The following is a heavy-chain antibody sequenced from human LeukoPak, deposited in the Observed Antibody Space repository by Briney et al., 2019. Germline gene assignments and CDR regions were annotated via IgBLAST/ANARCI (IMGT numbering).Heavy chain of an antibody. V-gene: IGHV4-61*02. CDR3: ARAGYSYGTFDP. CDR2: IYTSGST. J-gene: IGHJ5*02. CDR1: GGSISSGSYY. Sequence: PSETLSLTCTVSGGSISSGSYYWSWIRQPAGKGLEWIGRIYTSGSTNYNPSLKSRVTMSVDTSKNQFSLKLSSVTAADTAVYYCARAGYSYGTFDPWGQGTLVTVSS. D-gene: IGHD5-18*01.